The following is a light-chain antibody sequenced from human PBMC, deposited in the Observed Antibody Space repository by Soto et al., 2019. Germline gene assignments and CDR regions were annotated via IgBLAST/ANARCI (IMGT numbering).Light chain of an antibody. V-gene: IGKV3-20*01. CDR3: QEYGSSPFT. CDR1: QSVSSPY. Sequence: EVVLTQSPVTLSLSPGKRATLSCRASQSVSSPYLAWYQQKPGQPPRLLIYGASSRATDIPDRFIGSGSGTDFTLTSARLAPEDFAMYYCQEYGSSPFTFGPGNKVDI. J-gene: IGKJ3*01. CDR2: GAS.